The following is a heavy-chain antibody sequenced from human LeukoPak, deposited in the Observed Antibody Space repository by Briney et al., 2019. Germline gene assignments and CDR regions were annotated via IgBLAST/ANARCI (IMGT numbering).Heavy chain of an antibody. D-gene: IGHD3-10*01. CDR1: GGSFSGYY. J-gene: IGHJ4*02. CDR2: INHSGST. Sequence: PSETLSLTCAVYGGSFSGYYWNWIRQPPGKGLEWIGEINHSGSTNYNPSLTNRVTISVDTSKNQFSLKLSSVTAADTAVYYCARQKGTFDYWGQGTLVTVSS. V-gene: IGHV4-34*01. CDR3: ARQKGTFDY.